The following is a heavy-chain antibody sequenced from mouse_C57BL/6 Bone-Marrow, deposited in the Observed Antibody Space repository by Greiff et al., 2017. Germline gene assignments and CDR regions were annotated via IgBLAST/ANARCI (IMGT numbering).Heavy chain of an antibody. CDR3: AKVRYYGSPFVY. V-gene: IGHV1-55*01. CDR2: IYPGSGST. D-gene: IGHD1-1*01. Sequence: QVQLQQPGAELVKPGASVKMSCKASGYTFTSYWITWVKQRPGQGLEWIGDIYPGSGSTNYNEKFKSKATLTVDTSSSTAYLQLSSLTSADSAVYYCAKVRYYGSPFVYRGQGTTLTVSS. CDR1: GYTFTSYW. J-gene: IGHJ2*01.